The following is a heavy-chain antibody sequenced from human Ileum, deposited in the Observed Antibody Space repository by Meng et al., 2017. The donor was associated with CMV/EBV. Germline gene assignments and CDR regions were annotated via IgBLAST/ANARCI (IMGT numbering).Heavy chain of an antibody. CDR3: ARSTKADCWEVLTY. CDR1: GESFSHYY. D-gene: IGHD2-21*02. V-gene: IGHV4-34*01. Sequence: QVHLQQWGAGLLNPSETLTPTCAVYGESFSHYYWTWIRQPPGKGLEWIGEIYRDGTTNYDPSLKSRVSISEDTSKNQFSLKLTSVTAADTAVYYCARSTKADCWEVLTYWGQGTLVTVSS. CDR2: IYRDGTT. J-gene: IGHJ4*02.